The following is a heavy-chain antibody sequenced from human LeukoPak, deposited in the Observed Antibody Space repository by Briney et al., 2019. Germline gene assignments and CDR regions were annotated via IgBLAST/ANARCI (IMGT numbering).Heavy chain of an antibody. V-gene: IGHV4-39*07. CDR1: GGSISSSSYY. J-gene: IGHJ4*02. Sequence: PSETLSLTCTVSGGSISSSSYYWGWIRQPPGKGLEWIGSIYYSGSTYYNPSLKSRVTISVDTSKNQFSLKLSSVTAADTAVYYCARGFTGGYYFDYWGQGTLVTVSS. CDR2: IYYSGST. D-gene: IGHD1-26*01. CDR3: ARGFTGGYYFDY.